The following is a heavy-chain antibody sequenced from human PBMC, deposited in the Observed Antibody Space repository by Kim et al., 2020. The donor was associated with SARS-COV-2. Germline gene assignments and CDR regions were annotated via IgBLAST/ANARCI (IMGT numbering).Heavy chain of an antibody. J-gene: IGHJ5*02. Sequence: AQKLQGRVTITTDTSTSTAYMELRSLRSDDTAVYYCARAIAVAGTDMEFDPWGQGTLVTVSS. CDR3: ARAIAVAGTDMEFDP. V-gene: IGHV1-18*01. D-gene: IGHD6-19*01.